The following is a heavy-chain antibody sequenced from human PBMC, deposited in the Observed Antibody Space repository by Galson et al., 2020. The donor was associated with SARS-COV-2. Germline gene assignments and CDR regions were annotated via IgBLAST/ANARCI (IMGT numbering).Heavy chain of an antibody. V-gene: IGHV3-23*01. J-gene: IGHJ4*02. CDR1: GFTFSSYD. CDR3: AKEESTSWDYDY. Sequence: GGSLKLSCAASGFTFSSYDMSWVRQAPGKGLEWVSGISGSGDNTYYADSVKGRFIISRDNSKNTLFLQMNSLRAEDTAVYYGAKEESTSWDYDYWGQGTLGTVSS. CDR2: ISGSGDNT. D-gene: IGHD6-13*01.